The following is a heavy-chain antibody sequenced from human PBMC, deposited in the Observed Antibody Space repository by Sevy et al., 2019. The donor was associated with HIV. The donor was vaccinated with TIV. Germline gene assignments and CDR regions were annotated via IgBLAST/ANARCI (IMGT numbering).Heavy chain of an antibody. V-gene: IGHV4-59*01. CDR1: GGSISSYY. J-gene: IGHJ3*02. CDR2: IYYSGST. Sequence: SETLSLTCTVSGGSISSYYWSWIRQPPGKGLEWIGYIYYSGSTNYNPSLKSRVTISVDTSKNQFSLKLSSVTAADTAVYYCAGDRRGVVGAATRPGAFDIWGQGTMVTVSS. CDR3: AGDRRGVVGAATRPGAFDI. D-gene: IGHD2-15*01.